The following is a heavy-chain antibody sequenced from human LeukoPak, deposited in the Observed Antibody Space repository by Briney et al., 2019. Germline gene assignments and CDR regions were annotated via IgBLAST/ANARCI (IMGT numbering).Heavy chain of an antibody. CDR2: IYYSGST. D-gene: IGHD2-15*01. CDR1: GGSISSYY. CDR3: ARAHVVTGIFRFDP. V-gene: IGHV4-59*01. Sequence: SETLCLTCTVSGGSISSYYWSWIRQPPGKGLEWIGYIYYSGSTNYNPSLKSRVTISVDTSKNQFSLKLSSVTAADTAVYYCARAHVVTGIFRFDPWGQGTLVTVSS. J-gene: IGHJ5*02.